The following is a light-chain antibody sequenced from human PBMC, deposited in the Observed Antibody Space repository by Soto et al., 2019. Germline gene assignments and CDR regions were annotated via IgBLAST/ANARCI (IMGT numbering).Light chain of an antibody. Sequence: EIVLTQSPGTLSLSPGERATLSCRASQSVNSNYLAWYQRKPCQAPRLLIYVASNRATDIPYRFSASGAGTDFALTSTRLEAEDFAVYYCQQYGSTPPTFGQGTKVEVK. J-gene: IGKJ1*01. CDR2: VAS. CDR1: QSVNSNY. CDR3: QQYGSTPPT. V-gene: IGKV3-20*01.